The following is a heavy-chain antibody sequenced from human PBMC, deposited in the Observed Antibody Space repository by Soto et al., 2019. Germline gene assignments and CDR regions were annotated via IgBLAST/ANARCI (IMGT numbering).Heavy chain of an antibody. J-gene: IGHJ3*02. Sequence: ASVKVSCEASGYSFTRSGISWVRQAPGQGLEWLGWINPDNGNTNYAQHLQGRVSLTTDTSTSTVYMELSSLRSEDTAVYYCARDMDDILTGHVGPPDAFDIWGQGTMVTVSS. CDR2: INPDNGNT. CDR3: ARDMDDILTGHVGPPDAFDI. CDR1: GYSFTRSG. D-gene: IGHD3-9*01. V-gene: IGHV1-18*01.